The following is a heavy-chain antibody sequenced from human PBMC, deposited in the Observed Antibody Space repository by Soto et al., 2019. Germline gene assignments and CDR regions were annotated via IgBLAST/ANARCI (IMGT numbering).Heavy chain of an antibody. Sequence: EVQLVESGGGLVQPGGSLRLSGAASGFTFSSYSMNWVRQAPGKGLEWVSYISSSSSTIYYADSVKGRFTISRDNAKNSLYLQMNSLRDEDTAVYYCARLADYGTNYYYYGMDVWGQGTTVTVSS. J-gene: IGHJ6*02. CDR2: ISSSSSTI. CDR1: GFTFSSYS. CDR3: ARLADYGTNYYYYGMDV. D-gene: IGHD3-16*01. V-gene: IGHV3-48*02.